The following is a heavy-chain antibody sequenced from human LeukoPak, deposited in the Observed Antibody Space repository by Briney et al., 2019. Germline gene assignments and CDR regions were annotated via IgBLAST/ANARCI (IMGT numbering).Heavy chain of an antibody. D-gene: IGHD5-24*01. Sequence: PGGSLRLSCAASGFTFSSYSMNWFRQAPGKGLDWFPSISSSSSYIYCADSVKGRFTISRDNAKNSLYLQMNSLRAEDTAVYYCAKDGSEMATPEYNRFDPWGQGTLVTVSS. J-gene: IGHJ5*02. CDR2: ISSSSSYI. V-gene: IGHV3-21*01. CDR1: GFTFSSYS. CDR3: AKDGSEMATPEYNRFDP.